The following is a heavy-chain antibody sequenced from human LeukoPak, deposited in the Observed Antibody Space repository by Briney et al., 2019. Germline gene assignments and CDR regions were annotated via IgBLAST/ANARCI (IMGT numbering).Heavy chain of an antibody. V-gene: IGHV1-2*02. CDR2: INPNSGGT. CDR3: ATDYDSSGYYSFGGVLFVANAFDI. Sequence: ASVTVSCKASGFTFTGYYMHWVRQAPGQGLEWMGWINPNSGGTNYAQKFQGRVTMTRDTSISTAYVELSRLRSDDTAVYYCATDYDSSGYYSFGGVLFVANAFDIWGQGTMVTVSS. J-gene: IGHJ3*02. CDR1: GFTFTGYY. D-gene: IGHD3-22*01.